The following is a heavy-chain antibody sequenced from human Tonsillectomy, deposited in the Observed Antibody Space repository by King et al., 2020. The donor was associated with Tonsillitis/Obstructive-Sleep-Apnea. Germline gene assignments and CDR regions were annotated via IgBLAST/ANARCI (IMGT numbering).Heavy chain of an antibody. CDR3: ARARVLKGGFDP. Sequence: VQLVESGGGVVQPGRSLRLFCAASGFTFSSYGMKWVRQAPGKGLEWVAVIWHDGSNKYYAESVKGRFTISRDNSKNTLYLQMNSLRGEDTAVYYCARARVLKGGFDPWGQGTLVTVSS. CDR2: IWHDGSNK. D-gene: IGHD1-26*01. V-gene: IGHV3-33*01. J-gene: IGHJ5*02. CDR1: GFTFSSYG.